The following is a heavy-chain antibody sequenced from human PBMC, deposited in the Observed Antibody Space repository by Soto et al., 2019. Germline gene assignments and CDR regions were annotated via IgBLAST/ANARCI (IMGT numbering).Heavy chain of an antibody. Sequence: GGSLRLSCAASGFTFSNYEMDWVRQAPGKGLEWISYIHTSGSTILYADSVKGRFTISRDDAGSSLYLQMDSLRAEDTAVYYCAREICSGGWCYDTFDLWGQGTTVTVSS. CDR1: GFTFSNYE. D-gene: IGHD2-15*01. V-gene: IGHV3-48*03. J-gene: IGHJ3*01. CDR2: IHTSGSTI. CDR3: AREICSGGWCYDTFDL.